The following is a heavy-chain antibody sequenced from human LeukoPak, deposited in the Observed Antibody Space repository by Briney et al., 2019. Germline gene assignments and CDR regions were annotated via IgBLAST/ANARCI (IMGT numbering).Heavy chain of an antibody. Sequence: GGSPRLSCSASGFTFSSYAMHWVRQAPGKGLEYVSAISSNGGSTYYADSVKGRFTISRDNSKNTLYLQMSSLRAEDTAVYYCVKARPWFGELQFFDYWGQGTLVTVSS. CDR3: VKARPWFGELQFFDY. V-gene: IGHV3-64D*06. J-gene: IGHJ4*02. CDR1: GFTFSSYA. CDR2: ISSNGGST. D-gene: IGHD3-10*01.